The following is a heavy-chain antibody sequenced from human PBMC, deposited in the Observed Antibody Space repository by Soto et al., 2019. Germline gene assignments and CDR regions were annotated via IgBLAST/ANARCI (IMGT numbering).Heavy chain of an antibody. J-gene: IGHJ4*02. V-gene: IGHV3-23*01. CDR3: ANRSSSSTFDS. CDR2: ISGSDDST. Sequence: EVQLLESGGGLVQPGESLRLSCAASGFTFSSYAMSWVRQAPGKGLEWVSVISGSDDSTYYADSVKGRFTISRDNSKNTLYLQMNSLRAEDTAVYYCANRSSSSTFDSWGQGTLVTFSS. D-gene: IGHD6-6*01. CDR1: GFTFSSYA.